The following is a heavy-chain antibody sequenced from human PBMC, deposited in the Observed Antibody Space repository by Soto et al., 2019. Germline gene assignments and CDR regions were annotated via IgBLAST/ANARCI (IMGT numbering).Heavy chain of an antibody. CDR1: GVTVIDNY. CDR2: IYSGGST. Sequence: VGSLRLSCAASGVTVIDNYVNWVRQAQGKGLEWVSVIYSGGSTSYADSVKGRFAISRDNSKNTLYLQMNSLTAEDTAVYYCARTSQPNCSGGTCYFDFWGQGTLVIVSS. D-gene: IGHD2-15*01. V-gene: IGHV3-66*01. J-gene: IGHJ4*02. CDR3: ARTSQPNCSGGTCYFDF.